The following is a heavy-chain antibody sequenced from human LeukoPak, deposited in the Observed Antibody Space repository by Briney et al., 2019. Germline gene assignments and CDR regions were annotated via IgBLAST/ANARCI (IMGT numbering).Heavy chain of an antibody. D-gene: IGHD6-19*01. J-gene: IGHJ5*02. CDR1: GFTVTSNP. V-gene: IGHV3-30*04. CDR3: ARERGSSGRAGWFDP. CDR2: ISNDGSNQ. Sequence: GGSLRLSCAASGFTVTSNPMHWVRQTPGKGLEWVALISNDGSNQQYPDSVSGRFTISRDTSKNTVYLQMNSLRGDDTAVYYCARERGSSGRAGWFDPWGQGTLVTVSS.